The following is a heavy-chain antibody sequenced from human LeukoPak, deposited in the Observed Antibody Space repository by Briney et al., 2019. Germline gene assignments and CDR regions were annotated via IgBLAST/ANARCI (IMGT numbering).Heavy chain of an antibody. D-gene: IGHD5-18*01. Sequence: PGGSLRLSCAASGFTFSSYAMHWVRQAPGKGLEWVAVISYDGSNKYYADSVKGRFTISRDNSKNTLYLQMNSLRAEDTAVYYCARDRYGRPIDYWGQGTLVTVSS. CDR2: ISYDGSNK. CDR1: GFTFSSYA. CDR3: ARDRYGRPIDY. V-gene: IGHV3-30-3*01. J-gene: IGHJ4*02.